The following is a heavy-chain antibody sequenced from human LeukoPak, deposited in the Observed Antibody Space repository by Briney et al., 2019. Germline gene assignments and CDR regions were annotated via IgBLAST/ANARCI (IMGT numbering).Heavy chain of an antibody. CDR1: GGSISSSSYY. Sequence: PSETLSLTCTVSGGSISSSSYYWGWIRQPPGKGLEWIGSIYYSGSTYYNPSLKSRVTISVDTSKNQFSLKLNSVTPEDTAVYYCARDFGAFDIWGQGTMVTVSS. V-gene: IGHV4-39*07. CDR3: ARDFGAFDI. CDR2: IYYSGST. D-gene: IGHD3-10*01. J-gene: IGHJ3*02.